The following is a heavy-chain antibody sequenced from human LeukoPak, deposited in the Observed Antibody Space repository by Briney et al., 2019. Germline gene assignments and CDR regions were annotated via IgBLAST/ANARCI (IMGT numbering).Heavy chain of an antibody. CDR1: RFTFSTYW. V-gene: IGHV3-20*04. CDR3: ARGLTYYYDSSGYKGYFDL. CDR2: INWNGGST. D-gene: IGHD3-22*01. J-gene: IGHJ2*01. Sequence: GGSLRLSCAASRFTFSTYWMHWVRQAPGKGLVWVSGINWNGGSTGYADSVKGRFTISRDNAKNSLYLQMNSLRAEDTAVYYCARGLTYYYDSSGYKGYFDLWGRGTLVTVSS.